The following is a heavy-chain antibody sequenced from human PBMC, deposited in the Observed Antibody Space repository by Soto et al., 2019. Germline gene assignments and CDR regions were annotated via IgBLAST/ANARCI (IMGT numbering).Heavy chain of an antibody. CDR3: ATLTNPGRSFYYGMDV. CDR2: IFHSGTT. Sequence: QVQLQESGPGLVKPSETLSLTCSVSGGSVSSATYYWNWIRQPPGKGLEWIGYIFHSGTTNYSPSLESRVTMSVDTSKNQFSRKLTSVTAADTAVYYCATLTNPGRSFYYGMDVWGQGTTVTVSS. D-gene: IGHD2-15*01. V-gene: IGHV4-61*01. CDR1: GGSVSSATYY. J-gene: IGHJ6*02.